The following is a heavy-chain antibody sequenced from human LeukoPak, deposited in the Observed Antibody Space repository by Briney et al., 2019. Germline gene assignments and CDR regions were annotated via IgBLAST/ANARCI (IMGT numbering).Heavy chain of an antibody. Sequence: PGGSLRLSCSASGFTFSSYAMYWVRQAPGKGLEWVAVISSDGSNIFYADSVKGRFTISRDNSKNTLCLQMSSLRAEDSAVYYCARRYTHSWSNLDSWGQGTLVTVSS. D-gene: IGHD6-13*01. CDR1: GFTFSSYA. V-gene: IGHV3-30-3*01. CDR2: ISSDGSNI. CDR3: ARRYTHSWSNLDS. J-gene: IGHJ4*02.